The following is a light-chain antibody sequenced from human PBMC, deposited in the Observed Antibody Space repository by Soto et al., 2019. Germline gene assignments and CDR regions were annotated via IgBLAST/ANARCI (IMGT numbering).Light chain of an antibody. V-gene: IGKV1-9*01. CDR3: QQLNSYPLT. CDR1: QGITSF. J-gene: IGKJ4*01. CDR2: TAS. Sequence: DIQLTQSPSFLSASVGDRVSITCRASQGITSFLAWYQQIPGKAPKLLIYTASTLQSGVPPRFSGSGSGTEFTLTISSLQPEDFGIYYCQQLNSYPLTLGGGTRVAIK.